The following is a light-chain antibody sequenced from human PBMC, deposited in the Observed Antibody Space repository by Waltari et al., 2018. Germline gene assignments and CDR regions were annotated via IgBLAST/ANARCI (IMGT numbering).Light chain of an antibody. CDR3: LQDYEYPLT. Sequence: AIQMTQSPSSLGASVGDRVTITCRASQVIQSDLGWYQQKAGKAPNLLIHPATTLQSGVPARCSGSGSGTDFTLTINGLQPEDFATYYCLQDYEYPLTFGGGTRVDIK. V-gene: IGKV1-6*01. J-gene: IGKJ4*01. CDR2: PAT. CDR1: QVIQSD.